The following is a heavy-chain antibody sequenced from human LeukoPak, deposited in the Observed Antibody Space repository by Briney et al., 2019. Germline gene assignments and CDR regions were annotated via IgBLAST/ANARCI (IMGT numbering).Heavy chain of an antibody. J-gene: IGHJ6*02. CDR3: ARDQPQGYYYYGMDV. V-gene: IGHV3-48*02. CDR1: GFTFSTYS. CDR2: ISSSSNI. Sequence: PGGSLRLSCAASGFTFSTYSMNWVRQAPGTGLEWVSYISSSSNIYYADSVKGRFTISRDNAKNSLYLQMNSLRDEDTAVYYCARDQPQGYYYYGMDVWGQGTTVTVSS.